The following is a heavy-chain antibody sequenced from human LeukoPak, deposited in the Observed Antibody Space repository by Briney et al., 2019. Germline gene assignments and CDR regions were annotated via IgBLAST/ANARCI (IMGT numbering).Heavy chain of an antibody. Sequence: SETLSLTCAVYGGSFSGYYWSWIRQPPGKGLEWIGEINHSGSTNYNPSLMSRVTISLDTSKNQFSLKLSSVTAADTAVYYCARRVVRGVITTLSSGVDPWGQGTLVTVSS. V-gene: IGHV4-34*01. CDR1: GGSFSGYY. J-gene: IGHJ5*02. CDR3: ARRVVRGVITTLSSGVDP. CDR2: INHSGST. D-gene: IGHD3-10*01.